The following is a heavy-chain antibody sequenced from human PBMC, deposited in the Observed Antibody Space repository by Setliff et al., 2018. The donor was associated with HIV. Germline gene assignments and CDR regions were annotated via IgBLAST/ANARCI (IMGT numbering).Heavy chain of an antibody. J-gene: IGHJ6*03. CDR3: ARDRVESLWFGDLNYMDV. CDR2: IWYDGSDK. Sequence: GGSLRLSCAASGFTFSTYGMHWVRQAPGKGLEWVALIWYDGSDKYYADSVKGRFTIYRDNSKNTLYLQMNSLRAEDTAVYYCARDRVESLWFGDLNYMDVGGKGTTVTV. D-gene: IGHD3-10*01. V-gene: IGHV3-33*01. CDR1: GFTFSTYG.